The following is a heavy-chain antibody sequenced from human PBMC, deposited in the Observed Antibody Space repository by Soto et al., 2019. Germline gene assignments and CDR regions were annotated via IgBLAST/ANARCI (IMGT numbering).Heavy chain of an antibody. Sequence: QVQLQESGPGLVKPSQTLSLTCTVSGGSISSGGHYWSWIRQHPGKGLEWIGYTYNSVSTYYNPSPKRXXTXSXDTSKNQFSLKLTSVTDADTAVYYCARDPGISYAPGWGQGTLVTVSS. CDR3: ARDPGISYAPG. CDR1: GGSISSGGHY. CDR2: TYNSVST. V-gene: IGHV4-31*03. D-gene: IGHD3-3*02. J-gene: IGHJ4*02.